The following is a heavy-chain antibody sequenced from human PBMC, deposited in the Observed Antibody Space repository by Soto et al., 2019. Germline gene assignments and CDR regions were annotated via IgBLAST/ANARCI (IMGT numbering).Heavy chain of an antibody. V-gene: IGHV3-21*01. CDR2: ISSSSYI. CDR3: ARESCSSTSCLNP. D-gene: IGHD2-2*01. Sequence: GGSLRLSCAASGFTFSSYSMNWVRQAPGKGLEWVSSISSSSYIYYADSVKGRFTISRDNAKNSLYLQMNSLRAEDTAVYYCARESCSSTSCLNPWGQGTLVTVSS. J-gene: IGHJ5*02. CDR1: GFTFSSYS.